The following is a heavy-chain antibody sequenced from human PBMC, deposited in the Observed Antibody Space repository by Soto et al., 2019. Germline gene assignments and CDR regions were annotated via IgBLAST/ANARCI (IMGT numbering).Heavy chain of an antibody. CDR2: IYYSGST. D-gene: IGHD3-9*01. CDR1: GGSISSYY. Sequence: PSETLSLTCTVSGGSISSYYWSWIRQPPGKGLEWIGYIYYSGSTNYNPSLKSRVTISVDTSKNQFSLKLSSVTAADTAVYYCARESRTYYDILTGYPTRTPFHYCGQGPLVTVSS. J-gene: IGHJ4*02. CDR3: ARESRTYYDILTGYPTRTPFHY. V-gene: IGHV4-59*01.